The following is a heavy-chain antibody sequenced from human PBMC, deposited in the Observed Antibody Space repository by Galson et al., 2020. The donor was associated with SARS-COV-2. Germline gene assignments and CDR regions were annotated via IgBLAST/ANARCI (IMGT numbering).Heavy chain of an antibody. D-gene: IGHD2-15*01. CDR3: ARGWGCTGGSCYSDH. V-gene: IGHV3-48*01. J-gene: IGHJ4*01. Sequence: GGSLRLSCAASGFTFSSYSMNWVRQAPGKGLEWVSYISSTSSTIKYADSVKGRFTISRDNAKNSLFLQMNSLRAEDTAVYYCARGWGCTGGSCYSDHWGHGTLVTVSS. CDR2: ISSTSSTI. CDR1: GFTFSSYS.